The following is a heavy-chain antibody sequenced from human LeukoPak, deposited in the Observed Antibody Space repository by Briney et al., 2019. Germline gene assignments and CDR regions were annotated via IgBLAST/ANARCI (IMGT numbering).Heavy chain of an antibody. V-gene: IGHV4-59*01. CDR1: GGPLNGYH. Sequence: KPSETLSLTCTVSGGPLNGYHWNWIRQTPGKGLEWLGYIYSNGGTFYNPSLESRVTMSVDQSKNQFSLQLNSVTAADTAVYYCARFPWSGAPIWFDTWGRGTLDTVS. CDR3: ARFPWSGAPIWFDT. J-gene: IGHJ5*02. D-gene: IGHD3-3*01. CDR2: IYSNGGT.